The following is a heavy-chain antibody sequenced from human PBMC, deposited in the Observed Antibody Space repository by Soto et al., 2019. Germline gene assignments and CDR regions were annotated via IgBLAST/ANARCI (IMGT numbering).Heavy chain of an antibody. CDR2: IRNKANSYTT. D-gene: IGHD3-22*01. CDR1: GFTFSDKY. J-gene: IGHJ4*02. CDR3: ASYESARGGDFDY. Sequence: EVQLVESGGGLVQPGGSLRLSCAASGFTFSDKYMDWVRQAPGKGLEWVGRIRNKANSYTTEYAASVKGRFTISSDDSRTSLYRKMSSLKTEDTAVYYCASYESARGGDFDYWGQGTLVTVSS. V-gene: IGHV3-72*01.